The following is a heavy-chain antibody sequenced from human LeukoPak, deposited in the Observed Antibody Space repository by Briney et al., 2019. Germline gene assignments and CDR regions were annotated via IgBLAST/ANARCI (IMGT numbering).Heavy chain of an antibody. D-gene: IGHD3-10*01. CDR2: ITYDARRK. J-gene: IGHJ4*02. CDR3: AKDWNQYDSGTYYNSWGY. Sequence: GGSLRLSCAASGFIFSSYGMYWVRQGPGKGLEWVAYITYDARRKDYADSVKDRFTISRDNYKNTLYLEMKSLRTEDTAVYYCAKDWNQYDSGTYYNSWGYWGQGSLVTVSS. CDR1: GFIFSSYG. V-gene: IGHV3-30*02.